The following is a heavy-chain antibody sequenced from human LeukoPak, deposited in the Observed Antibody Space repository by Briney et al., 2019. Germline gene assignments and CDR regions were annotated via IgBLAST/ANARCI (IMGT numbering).Heavy chain of an antibody. Sequence: GGSLRLSCAASGFTFSSYSMNWVRQAPGKGLEWVSYISSSSSTIYYADSVKGRFTISRDNAKNSLYLQMNSLRAEDTAVYYCARDINYYDSSGYYKDYWGQGTLVTVSS. V-gene: IGHV3-48*01. CDR2: ISSSSSTI. J-gene: IGHJ4*02. CDR3: ARDINYYDSSGYYKDY. CDR1: GFTFSSYS. D-gene: IGHD3-22*01.